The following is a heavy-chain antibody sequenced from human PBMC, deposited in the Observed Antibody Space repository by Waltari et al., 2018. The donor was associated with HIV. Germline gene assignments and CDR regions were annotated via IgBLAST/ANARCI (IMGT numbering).Heavy chain of an antibody. D-gene: IGHD2-8*01. CDR3: ARDIVLMVYAMFPMRYNWFDP. Sequence: QLQLQESGPGLVKPSETLSLTCTVSGGYISSSSYYWGWIRQTPGKGLEWIGSIYYSGSTYYNPSLKSRVTISVDTSKNQFSLKLSSVTAADTAVYYCARDIVLMVYAMFPMRYNWFDPWGQGTLVTVSS. V-gene: IGHV4-39*07. J-gene: IGHJ5*02. CDR2: IYYSGST. CDR1: GGYISSSSYY.